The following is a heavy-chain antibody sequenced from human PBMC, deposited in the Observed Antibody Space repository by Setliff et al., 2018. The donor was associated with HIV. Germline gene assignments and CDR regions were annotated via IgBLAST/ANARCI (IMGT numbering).Heavy chain of an antibody. J-gene: IGHJ4*02. CDR1: GFTFSNYA. D-gene: IGHD6-19*01. V-gene: IGHV3-23*01. Sequence: PGGSLRLSCAASGFTFSNYAMSWVRQAPGKGLEWVSAISGSGGSTYYADSVKGRFTISRDNSKNTLYLQMNSLRAEDTAVYYCARLGIGRYCNISSCYLNQWGQGTLVTVSS. CDR3: ARLGIGRYCNISSCYLNQ. CDR2: ISGSGGST.